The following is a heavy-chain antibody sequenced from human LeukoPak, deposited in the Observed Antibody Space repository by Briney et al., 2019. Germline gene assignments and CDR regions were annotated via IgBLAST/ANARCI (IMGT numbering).Heavy chain of an antibody. CDR2: ISSSSSHI. D-gene: IGHD3-22*01. Sequence: GGSLRLSCAASGFTFSSFSMNWVRQAPGKGLEWVSSISSSSSHIYYADSVRGRFTISRDNAKNSLYLQMNSLRAEDTAVYYCAGEYSSSPGYWGQGALVTVSS. CDR3: AGEYSSSPGY. CDR1: GFTFSSFS. V-gene: IGHV3-21*01. J-gene: IGHJ4*02.